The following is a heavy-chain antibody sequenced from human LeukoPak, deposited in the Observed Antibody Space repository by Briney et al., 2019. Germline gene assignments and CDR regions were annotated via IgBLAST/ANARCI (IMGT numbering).Heavy chain of an antibody. J-gene: IGHJ3*02. V-gene: IGHV1-8*01. CDR2: VNPRSGYT. Sequence: ASVKVSCKASGYTLTNYDINWVRQATGQGLEWMGWVNPRSGYTGYLQKFQGRVTMTGSTSISTAYLELNSLTSEDTAVYYCARGNRLYSSSWSSLPFDIWGQGSMVTVSS. CDR3: ARGNRLYSSSWSSLPFDI. D-gene: IGHD6-13*01. CDR1: GYTLTNYD.